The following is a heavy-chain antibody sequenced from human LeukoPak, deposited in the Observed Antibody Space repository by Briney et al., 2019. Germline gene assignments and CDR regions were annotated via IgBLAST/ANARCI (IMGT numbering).Heavy chain of an antibody. D-gene: IGHD4-17*01. CDR2: IWYDGSNK. Sequence: GGSLRLSCAASGFTFSIYGMHWVRQAPGKGLEWVAIIWYDGSNKYYADSVKGRFTISRDNSKNTLYLQMNSLRAEDTAVYYCARGLTVTTHGVLRYWGQGTLVTVSS. CDR3: ARGLTVTTHGVLRY. J-gene: IGHJ4*02. CDR1: GFTFSIYG. V-gene: IGHV3-33*01.